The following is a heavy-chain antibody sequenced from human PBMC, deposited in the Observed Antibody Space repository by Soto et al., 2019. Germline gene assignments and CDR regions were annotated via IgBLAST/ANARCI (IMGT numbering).Heavy chain of an antibody. CDR2: IYYSGNT. CDR1: GGSISSGGYY. V-gene: IGHV4-31*03. CDR3: ASQRPGEWYYYYGMDV. Sequence: PSETLSLTCTVSGGSISSGGYYWSWIRQHPXKGLEWIGYIYYSGNTYYNPSLKSRVTISVDTSKNQFSLKLTSVTAADTAVYYCASQRPGEWYYYYGMDVWGQGTTVTVSS. J-gene: IGHJ6*02. D-gene: IGHD3-10*01.